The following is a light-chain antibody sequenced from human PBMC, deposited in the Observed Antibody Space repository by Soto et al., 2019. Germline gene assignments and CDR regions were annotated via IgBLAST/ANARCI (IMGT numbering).Light chain of an antibody. Sequence: DIQMTQSPSSLSASVGDRVTITCRASQIISTYLNWYQQKPGKAPKLLIYAASSLESGVPSRFSGSGSGTDFTLTISSLQPEDFATYYCLQTYSSSVFTFGLGTKLESK. J-gene: IGKJ2*01. CDR2: AAS. V-gene: IGKV1-39*01. CDR1: QIISTY. CDR3: LQTYSSSVFT.